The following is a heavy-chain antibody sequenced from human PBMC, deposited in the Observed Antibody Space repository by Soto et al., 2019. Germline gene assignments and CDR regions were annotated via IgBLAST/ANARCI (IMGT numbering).Heavy chain of an antibody. D-gene: IGHD3-16*01. CDR3: AKSYDWGVGTCLTNWFDF. V-gene: IGHV3-23*01. CDR2: ISGRGGRT. CDR1: GFTFSSYA. J-gene: IGHJ5*01. Sequence: EVQLLESGGGLVQPGGSLRLSCAASGFTFSSYAMTWVRQAPGKWLEWVSTISGRGGRTYSADSVKGRFTISRDNSKNTLFLQMNSLRAEATAVYYCAKSYDWGVGTCLTNWFDFWGQGTRVTVSS.